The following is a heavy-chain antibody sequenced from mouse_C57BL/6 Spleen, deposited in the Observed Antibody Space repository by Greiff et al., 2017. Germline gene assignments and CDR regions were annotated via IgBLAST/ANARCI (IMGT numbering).Heavy chain of an antibody. V-gene: IGHV5-17*01. D-gene: IGHD6-2*01. CDR3: ARLSYYYAMDY. Sequence: EVKLVESGGGLVKPGGSLKLSCAASGFTFSDYGMHWVRQAPETGLEWVAYISSGRSTIYYADTVKGRFTISRTNAKNTLFLQMTRLRSEDTAMYYCARLSYYYAMDYWGQGTSVTVSS. CDR2: ISSGRSTI. J-gene: IGHJ4*01. CDR1: GFTFSDYG.